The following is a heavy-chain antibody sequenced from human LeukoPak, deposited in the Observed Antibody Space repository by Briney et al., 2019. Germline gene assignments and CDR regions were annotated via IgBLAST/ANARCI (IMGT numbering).Heavy chain of an antibody. CDR2: ITVYNGGT. CDR1: GYTFINHG. Sequence: GASVKVSCKASGYTFINHGITWVRQAPGQGLEWMGRITVYNGGTKSAQKFQGRVTMTADSSTNTAYMELGSLTSDDTAVYYCARGHSTERTQYFFDFWGQGTLVTVSS. V-gene: IGHV1-18*01. D-gene: IGHD4-17*01. CDR3: ARGHSTERTQYFFDF. J-gene: IGHJ4*02.